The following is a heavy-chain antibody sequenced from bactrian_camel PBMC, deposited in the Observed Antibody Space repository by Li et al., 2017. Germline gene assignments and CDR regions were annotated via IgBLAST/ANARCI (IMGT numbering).Heavy chain of an antibody. CDR3: AADLVPLWSWVFTY. J-gene: IGHJ4*01. CDR1: EFTLSNYD. D-gene: IGHD2*01. Sequence: VQLVESGGGLVQPGGSLRLSCTASEFTLSNYDMTWVRQAPGKGLEWVSTVVDGGDSTYYADYVKGRFTVSRDNAKNTVYLVMNSLKTEDTAVYYCAADLVPLWSWVFTYWGQGTQVTVS. V-gene: IGHV3S40*01. CDR2: VVDGGDST.